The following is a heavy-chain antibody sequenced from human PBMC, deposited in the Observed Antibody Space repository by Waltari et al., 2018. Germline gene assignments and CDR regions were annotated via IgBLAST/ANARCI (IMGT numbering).Heavy chain of an antibody. J-gene: IGHJ4*02. CDR1: GGTFSSYA. Sequence: QVQLVQSGAEVKKPGSSVKVSCKASGGTFSSYAISWVRQAPGQGLEWMGGIIPIFGTATYAQKFQGRVTITADESTSTAYMELSSLRSEDTAVYYCARAAKAVAPNYFDYWGQGTLVTVSS. D-gene: IGHD6-19*01. V-gene: IGHV1-69*12. CDR3: ARAAKAVAPNYFDY. CDR2: IIPIFGTA.